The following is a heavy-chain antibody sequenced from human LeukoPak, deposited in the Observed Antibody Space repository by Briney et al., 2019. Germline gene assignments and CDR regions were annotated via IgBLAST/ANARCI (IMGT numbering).Heavy chain of an antibody. CDR1: GFTFNSYT. V-gene: IGHV3-23*01. CDR3: ARDRVGATDYFDY. Sequence: GGSLRLSCAASGFTFNSYTMIWVRQAPGKGLEWVSAISGSGGRTYYSDSVKGRFTISRDNSQNTLYLQMNSLRAEDTAVYYCARDRVGATDYFDYWGQGTLVTVSS. J-gene: IGHJ4*02. CDR2: ISGSGGRT. D-gene: IGHD1-26*01.